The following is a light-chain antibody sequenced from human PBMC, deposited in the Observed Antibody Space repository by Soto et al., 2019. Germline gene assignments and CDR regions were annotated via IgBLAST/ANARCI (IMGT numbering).Light chain of an antibody. Sequence: QSALTQPPSASGSPGQSVTISCTGTSSDVGGYVYVSWYQQYPGKAPKLMIFEVNKRASGVPDRFSGSKSGNTASLTVSGLQAEDEADYYCSSYAGINTDVIFGVGTKLTVL. CDR1: SSDVGGYVY. J-gene: IGLJ2*01. CDR2: EVN. CDR3: SSYAGINTDVI. V-gene: IGLV2-8*01.